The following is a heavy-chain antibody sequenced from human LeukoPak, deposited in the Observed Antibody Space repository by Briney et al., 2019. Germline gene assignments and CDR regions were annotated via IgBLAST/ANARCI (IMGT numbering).Heavy chain of an antibody. D-gene: IGHD5-24*01. CDR3: ARDGGQGWLQSEGAFDI. J-gene: IGHJ3*02. Sequence: EASVKVSCKASGYTFTSYYMHWVRQAPGQGLEWMGIINPSGGSTSYAQKFQGRVTITADKSTSTAYMELSSLRSEDTAVYYCARDGGQGWLQSEGAFDIWGQGTMVTVSS. CDR1: GYTFTSYY. CDR2: INPSGGST. V-gene: IGHV1-46*01.